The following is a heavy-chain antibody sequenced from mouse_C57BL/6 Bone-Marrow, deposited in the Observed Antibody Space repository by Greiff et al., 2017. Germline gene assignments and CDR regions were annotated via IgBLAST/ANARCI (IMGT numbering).Heavy chain of an antibody. Sequence: VQLQQSGAELVKPGASVMLSCKASGYTFTSYWMHWVKQRPGQGLEWIGMIHPNSGSTNYNEKFKSKATLTVDKSSSTAYMQLSSLTSEDSAVYYCASLLLRYDYWGQGTTLTVSS. CDR1: GYTFTSYW. CDR2: IHPNSGST. J-gene: IGHJ2*01. CDR3: ASLLLRYDY. D-gene: IGHD1-1*01. V-gene: IGHV1-64*01.